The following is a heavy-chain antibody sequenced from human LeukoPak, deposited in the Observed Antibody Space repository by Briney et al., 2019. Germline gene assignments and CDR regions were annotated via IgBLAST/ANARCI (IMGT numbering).Heavy chain of an antibody. D-gene: IGHD2-21*01. CDR3: ARDWSVVPGGARDYHYYYMDV. CDR1: GYTCTAYY. J-gene: IGHJ6*03. V-gene: IGHV1-2*02. CDR2: INPNNAAT. Sequence: ASVKVSCKPCGYTCTAYYIHGGRQAPGQGLEGLGWINPNNAATKLTQKFQGRVNMTRDQSISTAYMELTRRRSDDTAVYYCARDWSVVPGGARDYHYYYMDVWGTGTTVTVSS.